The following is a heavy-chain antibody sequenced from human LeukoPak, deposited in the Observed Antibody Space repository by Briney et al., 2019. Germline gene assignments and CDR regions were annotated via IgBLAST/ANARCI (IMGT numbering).Heavy chain of an antibody. CDR3: ARENVFIDY. CDR1: GGSISSSSYY. D-gene: IGHD1-1*01. CDR2: IYYSGST. J-gene: IGHJ4*02. Sequence: SETLSLTCTVSGGSISSSSYYWGWIRQPPGKGLEWIGYIYYSGSTNYNPSLKSRVTISVDTSKNQFSLKLSSVTAADTAVYYCARENVFIDYWGQGTLVTVSS. V-gene: IGHV4-61*05.